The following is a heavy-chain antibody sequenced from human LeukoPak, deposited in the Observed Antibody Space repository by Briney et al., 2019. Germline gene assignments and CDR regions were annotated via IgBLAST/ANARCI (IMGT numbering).Heavy chain of an antibody. CDR2: IYPGDSDT. CDR1: GYSFTSYW. V-gene: IGHV5-51*01. CDR3: ARVAITMVRGVILNSQFDY. J-gene: IGHJ4*02. Sequence: GESLKISCKGSGYSFTSYWIGWVRQMPGKGLEWMGIIYPGDSDTRYSPSFQGQVTISADKSISTAYLQWSSLKASDTAMYYCARVAITMVRGVILNSQFDYWGQGTLVTVSS. D-gene: IGHD3-10*01.